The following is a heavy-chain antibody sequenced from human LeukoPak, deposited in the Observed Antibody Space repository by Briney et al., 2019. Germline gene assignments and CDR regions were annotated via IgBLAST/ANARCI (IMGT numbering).Heavy chain of an antibody. Sequence: GGSLRLSCTASGFTFSDYWMTWVRQAPGTGLEWVANIKQDGSAKYYVDSVKGRFTISGDNAKNSLYLQMDSLRVEDTATYYCARWRGSTSERSDYWGQGTLVTVSS. J-gene: IGHJ4*02. D-gene: IGHD2-2*01. CDR3: ARWRGSTSERSDY. CDR1: GFTFSDYW. CDR2: IKQDGSAK. V-gene: IGHV3-7*01.